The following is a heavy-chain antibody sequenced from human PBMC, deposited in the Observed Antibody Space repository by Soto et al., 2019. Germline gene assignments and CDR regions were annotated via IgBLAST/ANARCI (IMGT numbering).Heavy chain of an antibody. CDR1: GFTFSIYG. Sequence: QVQLVESGGGVVQPGRSLRLSCAASGFTFSIYGMHWVRQAPGKGLEWVAVIWFDGSNKYYADSVKGRFTISRDNSKNTLYLQMNSLRAEASAVYSCARVGITGTTFRGFDYWGQGTRVTVSS. J-gene: IGHJ4*02. D-gene: IGHD1-20*01. CDR2: IWFDGSNK. V-gene: IGHV3-33*01. CDR3: ARVGITGTTFRGFDY.